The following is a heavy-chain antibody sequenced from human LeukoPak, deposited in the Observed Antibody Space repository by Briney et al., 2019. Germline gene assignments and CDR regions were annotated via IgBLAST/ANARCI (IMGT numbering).Heavy chain of an antibody. J-gene: IGHJ6*02. CDR1: DGSFSGYY. V-gene: IGHV4-34*01. Sequence: SETLSLTCAVYDGSFSGYYWSWIRQPPGKGLEWIGEINHSGSTNYNPSLKSRVTISVDTSKNQFSLKLSSVTAADTAVYYCARGRVVVVAATRYGMDVWGQGTTVTVSS. CDR2: INHSGST. D-gene: IGHD2-15*01. CDR3: ARGRVVVVAATRYGMDV.